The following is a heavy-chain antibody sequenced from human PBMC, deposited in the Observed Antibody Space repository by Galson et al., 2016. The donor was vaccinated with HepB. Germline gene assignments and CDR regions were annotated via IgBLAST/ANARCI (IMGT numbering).Heavy chain of an antibody. CDR3: VRGTVDKPGLDV. J-gene: IGHJ6*02. V-gene: IGHV3-74*01. CDR1: GFTFSSHW. CDR2: INDDGSIT. Sequence: SLRLSCAASGFTFSSHWIHWVRQGPGKELVWVSRINDDGSITTYADSVKGRFTISRDNAKNTLYLQLNSLRAADTAVYYCVRGTVDKPGLDVWGQGTTVTVPS. D-gene: IGHD1-1*01.